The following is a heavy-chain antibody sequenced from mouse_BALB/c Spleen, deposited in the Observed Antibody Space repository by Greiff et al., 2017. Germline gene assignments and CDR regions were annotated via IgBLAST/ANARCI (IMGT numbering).Heavy chain of an antibody. V-gene: IGHV2-2*02. Sequence: QVQLQQSGPGLVQPSQSLSITCTVSGFSLTSYGVHWVRQSPGKGLEWLGVIWSGGSTDYNAAFISRLSISKDNSKSQVFFKMNSLQANDTAIYYWASFYYGNYVYYAMDYWGQGTSVTVSS. J-gene: IGHJ4*01. D-gene: IGHD2-1*01. CDR2: IWSGGST. CDR1: GFSLTSYG. CDR3: ASFYYGNYVYYAMDY.